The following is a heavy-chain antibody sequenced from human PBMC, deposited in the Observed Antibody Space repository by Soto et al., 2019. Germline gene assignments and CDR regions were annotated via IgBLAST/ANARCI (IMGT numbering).Heavy chain of an antibody. Sequence: GESLRLSCAASGFTFSSYAMSWVRQAPGKGREWVSAISGSGGSTYYADSVKGRFTISTHNSKNTLYLQMNSLRAENTAVYYCANALGSRDCDYGGRGTLVTVS. J-gene: IGHJ4*02. CDR2: ISGSGGST. D-gene: IGHD6-13*01. CDR1: GFTFSSYA. CDR3: ANALGSRDCDY. V-gene: IGHV3-23*01.